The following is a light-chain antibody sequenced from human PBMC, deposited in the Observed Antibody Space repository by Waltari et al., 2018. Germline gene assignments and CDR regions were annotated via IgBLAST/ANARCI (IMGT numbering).Light chain of an antibody. Sequence: QSVLTQPPSAPGTPGQTVSVSCSGGGSHLGSNYAYWYLRVPGTAPHLLIYRNEQRPSGFPDRFSGSKSGTSASLAISGLRSEDEADYFCTSWDDSLNAWVFGGGTKLTVL. CDR1: GSHLGSNY. CDR2: RNE. V-gene: IGLV1-47*01. J-gene: IGLJ3*02. CDR3: TSWDDSLNAWV.